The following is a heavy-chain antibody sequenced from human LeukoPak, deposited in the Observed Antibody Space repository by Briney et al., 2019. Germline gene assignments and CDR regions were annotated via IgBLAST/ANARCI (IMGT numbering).Heavy chain of an antibody. V-gene: IGHV3-15*01. J-gene: IGHJ4*02. Sequence: TGGSLRLSCAASGFTFSNAWMSWVRQAPGKGLEWVGRIKSKTDGGTTDYAAPVKGRFTISRDDSKNTLYLQMNSLKTEDTAVHYCTTDRSQQYYFDYWGQGTLVTVSS. CDR3: TTDRSQQYYFDY. D-gene: IGHD1/OR15-1a*01. CDR1: GFTFSNAW. CDR2: IKSKTDGGTT.